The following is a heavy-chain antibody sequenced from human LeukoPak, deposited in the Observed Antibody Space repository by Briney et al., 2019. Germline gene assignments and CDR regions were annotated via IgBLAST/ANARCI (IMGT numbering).Heavy chain of an antibody. CDR2: SRNKAYSYTT. CDR1: GFTFSDHY. V-gene: IGHV3-72*01. D-gene: IGHD4-23*01. J-gene: IGHJ4*02. Sequence: GGSLRLSCAASGFTFSDHYMDWVRQAPGKGLEWVGRSRNKAYSYTTEYAASVKGRFTISRDDSKNSLYLQMNSLKTEDTAVYYCARGRRYGGAPVFFFDYWGQGTLVTVPS. CDR3: ARGRRYGGAPVFFFDY.